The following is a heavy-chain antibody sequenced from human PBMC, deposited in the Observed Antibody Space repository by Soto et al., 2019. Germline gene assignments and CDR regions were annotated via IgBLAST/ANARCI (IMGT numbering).Heavy chain of an antibody. CDR1: GDSVSSNSAA. D-gene: IGHD5-12*01. J-gene: IGHJ4*02. Sequence: SQTLSLTCAISGDSVSSNSAAWNWIRQSPSRGLEWLGRTYYRSKWYNDYAVSVKSRITINPDTSKNQFSLQLNSVTPEDTAVYYCARDRSAFSGYARHWYFDYWGQGTLVTVSS. CDR3: ARDRSAFSGYARHWYFDY. CDR2: TYYRSKWYN. V-gene: IGHV6-1*01.